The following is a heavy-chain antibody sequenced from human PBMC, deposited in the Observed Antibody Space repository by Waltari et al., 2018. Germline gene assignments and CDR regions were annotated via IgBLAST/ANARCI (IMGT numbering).Heavy chain of an antibody. D-gene: IGHD3-22*01. CDR3: ATQHYYFHSRRGTNDAFDI. Sequence: QVQLVQSGAEVKTPGASVKVSCKVSGYTLTELSMHWVRQAPGKGLEWMGGFDPEDGETFYAQKFQGRVTMTEDTSTDTAYLDLSSLRSEDTAVYYCATQHYYFHSRRGTNDAFDIWGQGTLVTVSS. CDR1: GYTLTELS. V-gene: IGHV1-24*01. J-gene: IGHJ3*02. CDR2: FDPEDGET.